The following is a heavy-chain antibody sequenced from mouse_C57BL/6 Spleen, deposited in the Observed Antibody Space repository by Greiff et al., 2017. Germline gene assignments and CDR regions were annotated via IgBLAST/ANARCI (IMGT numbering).Heavy chain of an antibody. V-gene: IGHV1-61*01. Sequence: QVQLQQPRAELVRPGSSVKLSCKASGYTFTSYWMDWVKQRPGQGLEWIGNIYPSDSETHYNQKFKDKATLTVDKSSSTAYMQLSSLTSEDSAVYYCARTTVVAPYYAMDYWGQGTSVTVSS. J-gene: IGHJ4*01. D-gene: IGHD1-1*01. CDR2: IYPSDSET. CDR3: ARTTVVAPYYAMDY. CDR1: GYTFTSYW.